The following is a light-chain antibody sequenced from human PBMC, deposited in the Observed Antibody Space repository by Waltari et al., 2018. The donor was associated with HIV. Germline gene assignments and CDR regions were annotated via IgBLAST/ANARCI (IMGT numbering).Light chain of an antibody. CDR2: ATS. CDR1: QNINTY. J-gene: IGKJ2*01. V-gene: IGKV1-39*01. CDR3: HQNFRTPPT. Sequence: DIQMAQSPSSLSASVGARVTVACRASQNINTYLNWYQQRLGEAPRLLISATSTLNNGVSSRFSGSGSGTDFTLTITNLQPEDVATYFCHQNFRTPPTFGQGTKLQI.